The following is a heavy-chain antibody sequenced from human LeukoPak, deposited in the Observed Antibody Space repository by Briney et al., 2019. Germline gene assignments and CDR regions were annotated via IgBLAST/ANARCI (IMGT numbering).Heavy chain of an antibody. J-gene: IGHJ5*02. CDR3: ARVYIVVVPAAIRFDNWFDP. V-gene: IGHV4-59*01. CDR1: GGSISSYY. D-gene: IGHD2-2*02. Sequence: SETLSLTCTVSGGSISSYYWSWIRQPPGKGLEWIGYIYYSGSTNYNPSLKSRVTISVDTSKNQFPLKLSSVTAADTAVYYCARVYIVVVPAAIRFDNWFDPWGQGTLVTVSS. CDR2: IYYSGST.